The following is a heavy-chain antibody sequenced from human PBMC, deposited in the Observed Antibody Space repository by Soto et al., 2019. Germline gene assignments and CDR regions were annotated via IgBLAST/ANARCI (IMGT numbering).Heavy chain of an antibody. CDR1: GFSFSSFA. CDR3: ARENSVQAWLHHFDH. V-gene: IGHV3-48*03. Sequence: QPGGSLRLSCEASGFSFSSFAMNWVRQAPGRGLEWVSYISDDGASIYYADPLKGRFTISRDNAKNSLSLQMNNLRAEDTAVYYCARENSVQAWLHHFDHWGLGTLVTVSS. J-gene: IGHJ4*02. D-gene: IGHD5-18*01. CDR2: ISDDGASI.